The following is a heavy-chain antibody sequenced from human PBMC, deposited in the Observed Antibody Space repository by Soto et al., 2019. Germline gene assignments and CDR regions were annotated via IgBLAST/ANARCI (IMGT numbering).Heavy chain of an antibody. Sequence: EVQLLESGGGLVQPGGSLRLSCAASGFTFSSYAMSWVRQAPGKGLEWVSAISGSGGSTYYADSVKGRFTISRDNSKNTLYLQMNSLRAEDTAVYYCVKAVKQWLGGGCYFDYWGQGTLVTVSS. D-gene: IGHD6-19*01. CDR3: VKAVKQWLGGGCYFDY. V-gene: IGHV3-23*01. CDR1: GFTFSSYA. J-gene: IGHJ4*02. CDR2: ISGSGGST.